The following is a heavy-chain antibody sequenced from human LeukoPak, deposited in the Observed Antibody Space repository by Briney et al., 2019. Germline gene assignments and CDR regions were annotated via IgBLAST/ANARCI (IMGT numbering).Heavy chain of an antibody. J-gene: IGHJ4*02. CDR1: GFTFDDYA. V-gene: IGHV3-9*01. CDR3: AKASGGYCSSISCYHFDY. CDR2: ISWNSGTR. D-gene: IGHD2-2*01. Sequence: GGSLRLSCAASGFTFDDYAMHWARQAPGKGLEWVSSISWNSGTRRYADSVKGRFTISRDNAKDSLYLQMNGLRAEDTALYYCAKASGGYCSSISCYHFDYWGQGILVTVSS.